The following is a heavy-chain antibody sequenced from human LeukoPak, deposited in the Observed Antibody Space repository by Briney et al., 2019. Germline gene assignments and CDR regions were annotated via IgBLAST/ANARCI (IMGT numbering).Heavy chain of an antibody. Sequence: GGSLRLSCAASGFTFSSYGMHWVRQAPGKGLEWVAFIRYDGSNKYYADSVKGRFTISRDNSKNTLDLQMNSLRAEDTAVYYCARDGSGYSNYYYYYYMDVWGKGTTVTVSS. D-gene: IGHD3-22*01. CDR3: ARDGSGYSNYYYYYYMDV. J-gene: IGHJ6*03. CDR2: IRYDGSNK. CDR1: GFTFSSYG. V-gene: IGHV3-30*02.